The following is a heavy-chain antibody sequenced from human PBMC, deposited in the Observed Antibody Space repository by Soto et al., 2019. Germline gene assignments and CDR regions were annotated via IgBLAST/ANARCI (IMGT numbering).Heavy chain of an antibody. CDR1: GYTFTRYY. D-gene: IGHD2-2*01. Sequence: ASVKVSCKASGYTFTRYYMHWVRQAPGQGLEWMGWINPNSGGTNYAQKFQGWVTMTRDTSISTAYMELSRLRSDDTAVYYCARQTQHVVVPDAAAFDIWGQGTMVTVSS. CDR3: ARQTQHVVVPDAAAFDI. J-gene: IGHJ3*02. V-gene: IGHV1-2*04. CDR2: INPNSGGT.